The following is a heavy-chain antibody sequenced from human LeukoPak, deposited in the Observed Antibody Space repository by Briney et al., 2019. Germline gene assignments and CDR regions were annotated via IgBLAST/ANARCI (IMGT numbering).Heavy chain of an antibody. J-gene: IGHJ4*02. Sequence: SETLSLTCTVSGGSISSGSYYWSWIRQPAGKGLEWIGRIYTSGSTNYNPSLKSRVTISVDTSKNQFSLKLSSVTAADTAVYYCAVGRAHYTRGFDYWGQGTLVTVSS. CDR1: GGSISSGSYY. D-gene: IGHD3-10*01. CDR2: IYTSGST. V-gene: IGHV4-61*02. CDR3: AVGRAHYTRGFDY.